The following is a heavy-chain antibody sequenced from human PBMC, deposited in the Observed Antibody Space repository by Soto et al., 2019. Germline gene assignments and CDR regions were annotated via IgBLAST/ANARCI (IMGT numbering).Heavy chain of an antibody. CDR1: GGTFRNLA. J-gene: IGHJ3*01. CDR2: FIPIIGGG. Sequence: QVQLVQSGAEVQKPGSSVKVSCKASGGTFRNLAINWVRQAPGQGLEWMGGFIPIIGGGINAQKFQGRVTITSDASTSTAYMELSSLKSEDTAMYFCARRSVSHSNAFDFWGQGTMVTVSS. D-gene: IGHD2-15*01. CDR3: ARRSVSHSNAFDF. V-gene: IGHV1-69*01.